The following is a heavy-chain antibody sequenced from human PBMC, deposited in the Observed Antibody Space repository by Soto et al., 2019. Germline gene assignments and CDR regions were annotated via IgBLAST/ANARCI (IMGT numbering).Heavy chain of an antibody. CDR3: AKDTLRYGDPAGAFDI. D-gene: IGHD4-17*01. Sequence: GGSLRLSCAASGFSFSSYAISWVRQAPGKGLEWVSGISWNSGSIGYADSVKGRFTISRDNAKNSLYLQMNSLRAEGTALYYCAKDTLRYGDPAGAFDIWGQGTMVTVSS. CDR2: ISWNSGSI. V-gene: IGHV3-9*01. J-gene: IGHJ3*02. CDR1: GFSFSSYA.